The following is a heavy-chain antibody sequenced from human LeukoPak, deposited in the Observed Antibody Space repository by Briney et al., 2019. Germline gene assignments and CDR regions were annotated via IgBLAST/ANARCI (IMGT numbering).Heavy chain of an antibody. CDR3: ARDYYGSGRAIVFDV. J-gene: IGHJ3*01. CDR2: IYYSGST. CDR1: GGSISSYY. D-gene: IGHD3-10*01. V-gene: IGHV4-59*01. Sequence: SETLSLTCTVSGGSISSYYWSWIRQPPGKGLEWIGYIYYSGSTNYNPSLKSRVTISVDTSRNQFSLSLFSVTAADTAVYYCARDYYGSGRAIVFDVWGQGTMVTVSS.